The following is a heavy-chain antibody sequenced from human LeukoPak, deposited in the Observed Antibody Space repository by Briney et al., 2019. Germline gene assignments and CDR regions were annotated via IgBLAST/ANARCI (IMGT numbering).Heavy chain of an antibody. CDR1: GGSFSGYY. V-gene: IGHV4-34*01. Sequence: KPSETLSLTCAVYGGSFSGYYWSWIRQPPGKGLEWIGEINHSGSTNYNPSLKSRVTISVDTSKNQFSLKLSSVTAADTAVYYCARGKNKAAAPLDYWGQGTLVTVSS. CDR2: INHSGST. CDR3: ARGKNKAAAPLDY. D-gene: IGHD6-13*01. J-gene: IGHJ4*02.